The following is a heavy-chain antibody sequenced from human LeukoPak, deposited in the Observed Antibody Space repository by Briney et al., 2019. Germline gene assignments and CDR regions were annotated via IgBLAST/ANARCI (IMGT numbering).Heavy chain of an antibody. Sequence: GGSLRLSCAASGFTFSSYAMSWVRQAPGKGLEWVSVIYSGGSTYYADSVKGRFTISRDNSKNTLYLQMNSLRAEDTAVYYCARRGWQLVRPGYYYMDVWGKGTTVTVSS. CDR1: GFTFSSYA. CDR2: IYSGGST. V-gene: IGHV3-53*01. CDR3: ARRGWQLVRPGYYYMDV. D-gene: IGHD6-6*01. J-gene: IGHJ6*03.